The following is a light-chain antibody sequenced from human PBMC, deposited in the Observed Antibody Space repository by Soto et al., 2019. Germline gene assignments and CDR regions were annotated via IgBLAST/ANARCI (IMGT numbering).Light chain of an antibody. CDR3: QSYDSSLSVYV. CDR1: SSNIGAGYD. J-gene: IGLJ1*01. Sequence: QSVLTQPPSVSGAPGQRVTISCTGSSSNIGAGYDVHWYQQLPGTAPKLLICANSNRPSGVPDRFSGSKSGTSASLAITGLQAEDEADYYCQSYDSSLSVYVFGTGTKLTVL. V-gene: IGLV1-40*01. CDR2: ANS.